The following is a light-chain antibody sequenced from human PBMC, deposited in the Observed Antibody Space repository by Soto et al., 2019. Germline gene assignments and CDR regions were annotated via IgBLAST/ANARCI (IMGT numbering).Light chain of an antibody. CDR1: QSVDSSY. V-gene: IGKV3-20*01. CDR3: QQYGSSPKYT. Sequence: EIVWTQSPGTLSLSPGERATFSCSASQSVDSSYLAWYQEKPGQAPGLLIYGASSRATGIPDRFSGSGSGTDFALTISRLEPEDFAVYYCQQYGSSPKYTFGQGPKLEIK. J-gene: IGKJ2*01. CDR2: GAS.